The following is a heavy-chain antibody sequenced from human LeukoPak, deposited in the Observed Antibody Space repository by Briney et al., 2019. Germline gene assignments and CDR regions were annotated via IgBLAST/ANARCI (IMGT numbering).Heavy chain of an antibody. D-gene: IGHD1-26*01. CDR3: ARAFGARDFDY. J-gene: IGHJ4*02. V-gene: IGHV1-2*02. Sequence: ASVNVSCKASGYTLTGYYMHWVRQAPGQGVEWMGWINPNSGGTNYAQKFQGRVTMARDTSISTAYMELSRLSSDDTAVYCCARAFGARDFDYWGQGTLVTVSS. CDR1: GYTLTGYY. CDR2: INPNSGGT.